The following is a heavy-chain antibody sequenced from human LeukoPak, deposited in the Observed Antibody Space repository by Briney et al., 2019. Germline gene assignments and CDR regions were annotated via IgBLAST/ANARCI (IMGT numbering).Heavy chain of an antibody. CDR3: ATSKRFNYYYYMDV. CDR2: MNPNSGNT. J-gene: IGHJ6*03. Sequence: ASVKVSCKASGYTFTSYDINWVRQATGQGLEWVGWMNPNSGNTGYAQKFQGRVTITRNTSISTAYMELSSLRSEDTAVYYCATSKRFNYYYYMDVWGKGTTVTVSS. V-gene: IGHV1-8*03. CDR1: GYTFTSYD. D-gene: IGHD2-2*01.